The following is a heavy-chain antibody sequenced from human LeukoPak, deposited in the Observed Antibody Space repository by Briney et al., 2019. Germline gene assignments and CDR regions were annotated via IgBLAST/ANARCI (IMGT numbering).Heavy chain of an antibody. D-gene: IGHD3-9*01. CDR3: ARVPVTYYDILTGSYYFDY. CDR2: ISAYNGNT. CDR1: GYAFTSYG. Sequence: ASVKVSCKASGYAFTSYGISWVRQAPGQGLEWMGWISAYNGNTNYAQKLQGRVTMTTDTSTSTAYMELRSLRSDDTAVYYCARVPVTYYDILTGSYYFDYWGQGTLVTVSS. J-gene: IGHJ4*02. V-gene: IGHV1-18*01.